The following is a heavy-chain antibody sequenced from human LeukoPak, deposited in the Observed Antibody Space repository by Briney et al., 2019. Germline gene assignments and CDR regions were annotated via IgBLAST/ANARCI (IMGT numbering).Heavy chain of an antibody. V-gene: IGHV4-34*01. CDR1: GGSFSGYY. D-gene: IGHD6-6*01. CDR3: AMASVSSSYATDY. CDR2: INHSGST. J-gene: IGHJ4*02. Sequence: PSETLSLTCAVYGGSFSGYYWSWIRQPPGKGLEWIGEINHSGSTNYNPSLKSRVTISVDTSKNQFSLKLSSVTAADTAVYYCAMASVSSSYATDYWGQGTLVTVSS.